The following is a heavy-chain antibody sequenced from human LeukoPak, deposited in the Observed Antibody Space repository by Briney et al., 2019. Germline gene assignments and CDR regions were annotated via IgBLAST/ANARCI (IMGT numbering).Heavy chain of an antibody. Sequence: GGSLRLSCAASGFTFSSFAMSWVRQAPGKGLEWVSIIGAGGSKTYYADSVKGRFTISRDNSKNTLYLQMNSLRAEDTAVYYCAREGQFSGYDSPGDYWGQGTLVTVSS. CDR3: AREGQFSGYDSPGDY. CDR2: IGAGGSKT. V-gene: IGHV3-23*01. CDR1: GFTFSSFA. D-gene: IGHD5-12*01. J-gene: IGHJ4*02.